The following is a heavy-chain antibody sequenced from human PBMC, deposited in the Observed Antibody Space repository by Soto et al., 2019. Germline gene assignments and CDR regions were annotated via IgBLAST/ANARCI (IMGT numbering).Heavy chain of an antibody. CDR1: GGSISSGGYY. CDR3: ARLDCSGGACYSWQGYFDY. J-gene: IGHJ4*02. Sequence: SETLSLTCTVSGGSISSGGYYWNWIRQHPGKGLEWIGYFYYSGSTYYNPSLKSRVTISVDTSKNQFSLRLNSVTPADTAVYYCARLDCSGGACYSWQGYFDYWGRGSLVTVYS. CDR2: FYYSGST. V-gene: IGHV4-31*03. D-gene: IGHD2-15*01.